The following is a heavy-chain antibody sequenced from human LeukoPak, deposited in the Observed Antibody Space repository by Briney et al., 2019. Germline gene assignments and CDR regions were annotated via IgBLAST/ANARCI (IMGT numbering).Heavy chain of an antibody. CDR2: INSDGSST. Sequence: GGSLRLSCAASGLTFTSYWMHWVRQAPGKGLVWVSRINSDGSSTSYADSVKGRFTISRDNAMQTLHLQMNSLRAEDTGVYYCAKSGGSNYFDHWGQGILVTVSS. CDR3: AKSGGSNYFDH. J-gene: IGHJ4*02. D-gene: IGHD3-10*01. V-gene: IGHV3-74*01. CDR1: GLTFTSYW.